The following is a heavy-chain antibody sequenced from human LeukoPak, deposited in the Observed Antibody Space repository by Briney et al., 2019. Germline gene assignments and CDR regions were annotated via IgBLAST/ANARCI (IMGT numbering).Heavy chain of an antibody. J-gene: IGHJ4*02. CDR3: ARVVQDELLTEVDYFDY. CDR1: GYTFTSYG. V-gene: IGHV1-18*01. Sequence: AAVKVSCKASGYTFTSYGISWVRQAPGQGLEWMGWISAYNGNTNYAQKLQGRVTLTTDTSTSTAFMELRSLRSRDTAVYLCARVVQDELLTEVDYFDYWGRGTLVSVPS. D-gene: IGHD4-23*01. CDR2: ISAYNGNT.